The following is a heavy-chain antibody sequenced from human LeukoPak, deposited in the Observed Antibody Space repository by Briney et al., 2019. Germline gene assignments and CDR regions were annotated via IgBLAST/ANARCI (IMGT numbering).Heavy chain of an antibody. J-gene: IGHJ4*02. D-gene: IGHD2-15*01. CDR1: GFTFSSYS. CDR3: ARYCSGGSCYGDDY. V-gene: IGHV3-21*01. CDR2: ISSGSSYI. Sequence: GGSLRLSCAASGFTFSSYSMNWVRQAPGKGLEWVSSISSGSSYIYYADSVKGRFTISRDNAKNSPYLQMNSLRAEDTAVYYCARYCSGGSCYGDDYWGQGTLVTVSS.